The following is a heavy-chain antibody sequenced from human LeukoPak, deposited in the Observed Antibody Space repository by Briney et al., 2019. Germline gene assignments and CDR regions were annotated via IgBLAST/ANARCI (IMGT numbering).Heavy chain of an antibody. Sequence: SETLSLTCAVYGGSFSGYYWSWIRQPPGKGLEWIGEINHSGSTNYNPSLKSRVTISVDTSKNQFSLKLSSVTAADTAVYYCARLGRYFDWLSSYYYYMDVWGKGTTVTISS. V-gene: IGHV4-34*01. CDR2: INHSGST. CDR3: ARLGRYFDWLSSYYYYMDV. D-gene: IGHD3-9*01. J-gene: IGHJ6*03. CDR1: GGSFSGYY.